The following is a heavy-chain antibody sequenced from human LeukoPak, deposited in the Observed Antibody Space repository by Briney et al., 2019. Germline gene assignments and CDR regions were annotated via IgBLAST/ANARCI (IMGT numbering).Heavy chain of an antibody. Sequence: SETLSLTCAVYGGSFSGYYWSWIRQPPGKGLEWIGEINHSGSTNYNPSLKSRVTISVDTSKNQFSLKLSSVTAADTAVYYCAREVPEYSGYEAASGFDYWGQGTLVTVSS. CDR2: INHSGST. D-gene: IGHD5-12*01. J-gene: IGHJ4*02. V-gene: IGHV4-34*01. CDR1: GGSFSGYY. CDR3: AREVPEYSGYEAASGFDY.